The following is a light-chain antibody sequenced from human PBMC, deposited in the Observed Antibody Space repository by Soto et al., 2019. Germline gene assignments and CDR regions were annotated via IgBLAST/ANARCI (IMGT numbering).Light chain of an antibody. CDR1: QSVEKY. CDR2: DAS. J-gene: IGKJ5*01. Sequence: ETVLMQSPATLSLSPGERATLSCWASQSVEKYLAWYQQKPGQAPRLLIFDASNRATGIPARFSGSGSGTDFTLTISSLEPEDFAVYYCQQRKYWPPITFGQGTRLEIK. V-gene: IGKV3-11*01. CDR3: QQRKYWPPIT.